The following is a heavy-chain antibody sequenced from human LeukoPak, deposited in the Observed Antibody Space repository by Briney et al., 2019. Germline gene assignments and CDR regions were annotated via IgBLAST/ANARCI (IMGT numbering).Heavy chain of an antibody. CDR1: GYTFTSYY. CDR2: INPSGGST. J-gene: IGHJ6*02. Sequence: GASVKVSCKASGYTFTSYYMHWVRQAPGQGLEWMGIINPSGGSTSYAQKFQGRVTMTRDASTSTVYMELSSLRSEDTAVYYCARDLVLTGYYTQTPGHYYYGMDVWGQGTTVTVSS. V-gene: IGHV1-46*01. CDR3: ARDLVLTGYYTQTPGHYYYGMDV. D-gene: IGHD3-9*01.